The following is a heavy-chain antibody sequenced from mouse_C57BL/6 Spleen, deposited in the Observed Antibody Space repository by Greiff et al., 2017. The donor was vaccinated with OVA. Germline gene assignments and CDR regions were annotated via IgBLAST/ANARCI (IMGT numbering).Heavy chain of an antibody. CDR3: ARWTVYDGYPGWFAY. V-gene: IGHV1-81*01. J-gene: IGHJ3*01. CDR1: GYTFTSYG. Sequence: QVQLQQSGAELARPGASVKLSCKASGYTFTSYGISWVKQRTGQGLEWIGEIYPRSGNTYYHEKVKGKATLTADKSSSTAYMELRSLTSEYSAVYFCARWTVYDGYPGWFAYWGQGTLVTVSA. D-gene: IGHD2-3*01. CDR2: IYPRSGNT.